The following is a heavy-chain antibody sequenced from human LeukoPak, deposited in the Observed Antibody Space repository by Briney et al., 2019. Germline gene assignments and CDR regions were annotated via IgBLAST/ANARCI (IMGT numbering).Heavy chain of an antibody. D-gene: IGHD3-10*01. V-gene: IGHV1-2*02. Sequence: ASVKVSCKASGYTFTGYYIHWVGQAPGQGLEWMGWINPSIGGTNYAQKFQGRVTMTRDTSISTAYMELSRLRSDDTAVYFCARVGEYRSGSYLVYWGQGTLVTVSS. CDR2: INPSIGGT. CDR3: ARVGEYRSGSYLVY. CDR1: GYTFTGYY. J-gene: IGHJ4*02.